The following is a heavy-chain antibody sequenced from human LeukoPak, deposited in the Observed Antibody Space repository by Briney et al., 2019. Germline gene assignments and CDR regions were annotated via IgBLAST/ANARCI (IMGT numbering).Heavy chain of an antibody. CDR1: GGSISSYY. Sequence: SETLSLTCTVSGGSISSYYWSWIRLPPGKGLEWIGYIYYSGSTNYNPSLKSRVTISVDTSKNQFSLKLSSVTAADTAVYYCARLYGDYVLDYWGQGTLVTVSS. CDR2: IYYSGST. D-gene: IGHD4-17*01. CDR3: ARLYGDYVLDY. V-gene: IGHV4-59*01. J-gene: IGHJ4*02.